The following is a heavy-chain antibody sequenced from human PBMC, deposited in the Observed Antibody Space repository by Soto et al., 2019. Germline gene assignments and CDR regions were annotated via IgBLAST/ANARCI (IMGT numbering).Heavy chain of an antibody. J-gene: IGHJ4*02. CDR2: IYYSGST. CDR1: GGSISSSSYY. CDR3: ARPVYDSSGYHYFDY. Sequence: SETLSLTCTASGGSISSSSYYWGWIRQPPGKGLEWIGSIYYSGSTYYNPSLKSRVTISVDTSKNQFSLKLSSVTAADTAVYYCARPVYDSSGYHYFDYWGQGTLVTVSS. D-gene: IGHD3-22*01. V-gene: IGHV4-39*01.